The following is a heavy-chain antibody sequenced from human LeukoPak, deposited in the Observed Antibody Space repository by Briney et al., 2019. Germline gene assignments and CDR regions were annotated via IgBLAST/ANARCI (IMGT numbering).Heavy chain of an antibody. J-gene: IGHJ4*02. CDR3: ARSGGYCSAGSCYSFFNY. D-gene: IGHD2-15*01. CDR1: GYTFTSYG. Sequence: ASVKVSCKASGYTFTSYGISWVRQAPGQGLEWMGWISAYNGNTNYAQKLQGRVTMTTDTSTSTAYMELRSLRSDDTAVYYCARSGGYCSAGSCYSFFNYWGQGTLVTVSS. CDR2: ISAYNGNT. V-gene: IGHV1-18*01.